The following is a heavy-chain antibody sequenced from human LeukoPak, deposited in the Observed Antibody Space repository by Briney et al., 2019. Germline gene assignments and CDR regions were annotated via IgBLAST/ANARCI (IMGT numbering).Heavy chain of an antibody. V-gene: IGHV1-24*01. Sequence: GAPVKVSCKVSGYTLTELSMHWVRQAPGKGLEWMGGFDPEDGETIYAQKFQGRVTMTEDTSTDTAYMELSSLRSEDTAVYYCATDQAAIVGATIDYYYYGMDVWGQGTTVTVSS. CDR1: GYTLTELS. J-gene: IGHJ6*02. CDR2: FDPEDGET. D-gene: IGHD1-26*01. CDR3: ATDQAAIVGATIDYYYYGMDV.